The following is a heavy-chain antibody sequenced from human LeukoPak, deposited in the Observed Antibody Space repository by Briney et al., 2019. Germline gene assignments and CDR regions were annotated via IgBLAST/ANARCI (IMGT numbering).Heavy chain of an antibody. V-gene: IGHV3-7*03. CDR1: GFMFSINW. J-gene: IGHJ4*02. Sequence: GGSLRLSCEASGFMFSINWMSWVRLAPGEGLEWVANIKEDETETYYVDSVEGRFTVSRDNAKNSLYLQMNSLRGEDTAVYYCAREGRSLHTFWGQGTLVTVSS. CDR3: AREGRSLHTF. CDR2: IKEDETET. D-gene: IGHD5/OR15-5a*01.